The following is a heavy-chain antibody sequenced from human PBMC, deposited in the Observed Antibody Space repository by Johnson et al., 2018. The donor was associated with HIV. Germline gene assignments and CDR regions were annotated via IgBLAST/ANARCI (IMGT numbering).Heavy chain of an antibody. Sequence: QVQLVESGGGVVQPGGSLRLSCAASGFTFSSYGMHWVRQAPGKGLEWVAFIRYDGSNKYYTDSVKGRFTISRDNSKNTLYLQMNNLIAGDTAVYYCATGNYYGSGSYAGYSAPFDIWGQGTMVTVSS. V-gene: IGHV3-30*02. CDR1: GFTFSSYG. J-gene: IGHJ3*02. CDR3: ATGNYYGSGSYAGYSAPFDI. D-gene: IGHD3-10*01. CDR2: IRYDGSNK.